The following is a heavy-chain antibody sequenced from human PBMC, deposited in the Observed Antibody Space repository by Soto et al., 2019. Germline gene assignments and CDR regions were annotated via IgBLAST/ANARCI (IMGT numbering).Heavy chain of an antibody. CDR1: GFTVGSYA. J-gene: IGHJ4*02. Sequence: GGSLGLSCAASGFTVGSYAMTWVRQAPGKGLEWVSGSSGSGAETYYADSVKGRFTVSRDNSKNTLYLQMNSLRAEDTAVYYCARVPGYSYGYDYWGQGTLVTVSS. D-gene: IGHD5-18*01. CDR2: SSGSGAET. CDR3: ARVPGYSYGYDY. V-gene: IGHV3-23*01.